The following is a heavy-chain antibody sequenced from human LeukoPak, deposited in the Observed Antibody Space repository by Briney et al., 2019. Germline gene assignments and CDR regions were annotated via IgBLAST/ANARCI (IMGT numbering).Heavy chain of an antibody. CDR2: MWDDGTNE. Sequence: GGSLRLSCTASGFNFGIYGMHWVRQAPGKGLEWVAVMWDDGTNEYYVESVKGRFTISRDNGKRTLYLQMNSLRVEDTAVYYCAKSLRVYSSSWYYFDYWGQGTLVTVSS. V-gene: IGHV3-33*06. CDR1: GFNFGIYG. J-gene: IGHJ4*02. CDR3: AKSLRVYSSSWYYFDY. D-gene: IGHD6-13*01.